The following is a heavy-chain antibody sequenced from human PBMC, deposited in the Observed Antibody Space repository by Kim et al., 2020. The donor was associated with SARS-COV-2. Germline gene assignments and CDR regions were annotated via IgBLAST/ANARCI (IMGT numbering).Heavy chain of an antibody. Sequence: GESLKISCNGSGNNFSTYWNGWVRQMPGKGLGWMGMIYPADPDTIYSPSFQGQVTIASGNSVSTAYLHWSSMKASDTAVYSWSSRDSTGSYFLDYWGQGTRVTVSS. D-gene: IGHD2-8*02. CDR1: GNNFSTYW. CDR2: IYPADPDT. CDR3: SSRDSTGSYFLDY. J-gene: IGHJ4*02. V-gene: IGHV5-51*01.